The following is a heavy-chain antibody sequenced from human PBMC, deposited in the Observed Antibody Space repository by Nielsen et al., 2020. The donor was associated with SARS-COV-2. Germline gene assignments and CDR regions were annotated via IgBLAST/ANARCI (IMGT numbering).Heavy chain of an antibody. D-gene: IGHD3-22*01. J-gene: IGHJ4*02. CDR1: GFTFDDYA. CDR3: AKWGGIDYYDSSGYLDY. CDR2: ISWNSGSI. V-gene: IGHV3-9*01. Sequence: SLKISCAASGFTFDDYAMHWVRQAPGKGLEWVSGISWNSGSIGYADSVKGRFTISRDNSKNTLYLQMNSLRAEDTAVYYCAKWGGIDYYDSSGYLDYWGQGTLVTVSS.